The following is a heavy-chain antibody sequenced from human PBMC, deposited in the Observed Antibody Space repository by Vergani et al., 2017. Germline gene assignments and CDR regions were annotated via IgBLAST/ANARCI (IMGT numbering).Heavy chain of an antibody. J-gene: IGHJ4*02. CDR1: GYTFSNYY. Sequence: QVQVVQSGAAVKKSGASVKVSCKTSGYTFSNYYMTWARQAHGKGLVWMGIINPSGGHTNYAQKFQGRVTMTRDTTTSTVYMELSRLRSEDTAIYSCARGDYGILTGYRYWGQGTLVTVSA. V-gene: IGHV1-46*03. CDR3: ARGDYGILTGYRY. CDR2: INPSGGHT. D-gene: IGHD3-9*01.